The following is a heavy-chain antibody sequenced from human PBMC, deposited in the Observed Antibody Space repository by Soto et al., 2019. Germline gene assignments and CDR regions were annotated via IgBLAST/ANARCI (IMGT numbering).Heavy chain of an antibody. CDR3: ARGATVTIPDYDYYYYGMDV. CDR1: GGSVSSGSYY. J-gene: IGHJ6*02. Sequence: QVQLQESGPGLVKPSETLSLTCTVSGGSVSSGSYYWSWIRQPPGKGLEWIGYIYYRGSTNYNPSLKGRVTISVDTSKNQFSLKLSSVTAADTAGYYCARGATVTIPDYDYYYYGMDVWGQGTTVTVSS. D-gene: IGHD4-17*01. V-gene: IGHV4-61*01. CDR2: IYYRGST.